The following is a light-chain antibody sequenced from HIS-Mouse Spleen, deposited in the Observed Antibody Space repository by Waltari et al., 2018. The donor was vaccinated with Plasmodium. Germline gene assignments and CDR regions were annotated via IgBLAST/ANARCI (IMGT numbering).Light chain of an antibody. V-gene: IGKV1-8*01. Sequence: AIRMTQSPSSFSASTGDRVTITCRASQGISSSLAWYQQKPGKAPKLLISDASTLQSGVPSRFSGSGSGTDFTLTISCLQSEDFATYYCQQYYSYPYTFGQGTKLEIK. CDR2: DAS. CDR1: QGISSS. CDR3: QQYYSYPYT. J-gene: IGKJ2*01.